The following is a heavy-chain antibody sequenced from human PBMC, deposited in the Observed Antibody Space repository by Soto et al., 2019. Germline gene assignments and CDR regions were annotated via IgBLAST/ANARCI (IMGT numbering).Heavy chain of an antibody. CDR1: GCAFSSYA. J-gene: IGHJ4*02. CDR3: AKDRYHSSGYYRDY. CDR2: ISGSGDST. D-gene: IGHD3-22*01. Sequence: GGSLRLSCAASGCAFSSYALSWVRQAPGKGLEWVSVISGSGDSTHYADSVKGRFTISRDNSKNTLYLQVSSLRAEDAAVYYCAKDRYHSSGYYRDYWGQGTLVTVSS. V-gene: IGHV3-23*01.